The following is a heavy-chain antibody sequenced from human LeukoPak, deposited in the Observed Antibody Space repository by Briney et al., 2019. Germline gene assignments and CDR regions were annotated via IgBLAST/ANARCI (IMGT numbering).Heavy chain of an antibody. CDR3: ARLDQDDYGDYVDY. V-gene: IGHV4-39*07. D-gene: IGHD4-17*01. J-gene: IGHJ4*02. CDR2: IYYSGST. CDR1: GGSISSSSYY. Sequence: SETLSLTCTVSGGSISSSSYYWGWIRQPPGKGLEWIGSIYYSGSTYYNPSLKSRVTISVDTSKNQFSLKLSSVTAADTAVYYCARLDQDDYGDYVDYWGQGTLVTVSS.